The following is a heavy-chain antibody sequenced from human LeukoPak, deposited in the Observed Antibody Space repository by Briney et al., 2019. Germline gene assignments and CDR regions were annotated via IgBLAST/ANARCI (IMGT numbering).Heavy chain of an antibody. CDR1: GLTFGDYA. CDR3: SRGDYFYDRSGYFHFDY. J-gene: IGHJ4*02. D-gene: IGHD3-22*01. CDR2: IRSIAYGGTT. V-gene: IGHV3-49*04. Sequence: PGGSLRLSCTASGLTFGDYAMSWVRQAPGKGLEWVGFIRSIAYGGTTEYAASVRGRFTISRDDSKSVAYLQMNSLKTEDTAVYCCSRGDYFYDRSGYFHFDYWGQGTLVTVSS.